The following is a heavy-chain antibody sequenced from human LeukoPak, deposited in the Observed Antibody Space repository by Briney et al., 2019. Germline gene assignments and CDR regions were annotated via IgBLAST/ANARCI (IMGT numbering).Heavy chain of an antibody. Sequence: GGSLRLSCAASGFTFNTYTMNWVRQAPGKGLEWVSYISGSSGIIDYADSVRGRFTISRDNAKNSLYLQMNSLRAEDTAMYYCARGTMASDFWGQGTLVTVSS. CDR1: GFTFNTYT. CDR2: ISGSSGII. V-gene: IGHV3-48*01. J-gene: IGHJ4*02. D-gene: IGHD3-10*01. CDR3: ARGTMASDF.